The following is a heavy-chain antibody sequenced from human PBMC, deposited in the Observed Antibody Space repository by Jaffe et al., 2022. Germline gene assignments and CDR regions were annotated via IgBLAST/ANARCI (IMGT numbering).Heavy chain of an antibody. CDR1: GYTFTGYY. Sequence: QVQLVQSGAEVKKPGASVKVSCKASGYTFTGYYMHWVRQAPGQGLEWMGRINPNSGGTNYAQKFQGRVTMTRDTSISTAYMELSRLRSDDTAVYYCARDHPTNYGDYVLGYYYYYMDVWGKGTTVTVSS. CDR3: ARDHPTNYGDYVLGYYYYYMDV. CDR2: INPNSGGT. J-gene: IGHJ6*03. D-gene: IGHD4-17*01. V-gene: IGHV1-2*06.